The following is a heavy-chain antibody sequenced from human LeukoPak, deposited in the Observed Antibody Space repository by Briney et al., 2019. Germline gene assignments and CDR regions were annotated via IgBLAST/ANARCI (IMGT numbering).Heavy chain of an antibody. D-gene: IGHD3/OR15-3a*01. V-gene: IGHV4-59*01. Sequence: PSETLSLTCIVSGGSISSYFWSWIRQPPGKGLEWIGYISNSGSTNYNPSLKSRVTISADTSKNQFSLKLSSVTAADTAVYYCAREADWYGTTWGQGTLVTVSS. J-gene: IGHJ4*02. CDR2: ISNSGST. CDR3: AREADWYGTT. CDR1: GGSISSYF.